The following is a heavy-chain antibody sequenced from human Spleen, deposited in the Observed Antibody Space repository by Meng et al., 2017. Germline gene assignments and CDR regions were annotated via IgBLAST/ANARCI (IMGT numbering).Heavy chain of an antibody. Sequence: ASVKVSCKASGYTFPDYYLHWVRRAPGQGLEWMGRINPKSGDTHYEQKFQGRVTMTGDTSISTAYMELIGLRSDDTAMYYCARDEDISAAGKLFGDYWGQGTLVTVSS. CDR1: GYTFPDYY. V-gene: IGHV1-2*06. CDR2: INPKSGDT. J-gene: IGHJ4*02. CDR3: ARDEDISAAGKLFGDY. D-gene: IGHD6-13*01.